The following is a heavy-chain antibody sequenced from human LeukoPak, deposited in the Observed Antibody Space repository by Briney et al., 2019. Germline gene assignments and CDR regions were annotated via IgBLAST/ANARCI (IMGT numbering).Heavy chain of an antibody. J-gene: IGHJ6*03. V-gene: IGHV4-59*08. CDR1: GGSISSYY. Sequence: PSETLSLTCTVSGGSISSYYWSWIRQPPGKGLEWIGYIYYSGSTNYNPSLKSRVTISVDTSKNQFSLKLSSVTAADTAVYYCASGQQDIVVVPAASQAYYYYYMDVWGKGTTVTVSS. CDR2: IYYSGST. D-gene: IGHD2-2*01. CDR3: ASGQQDIVVVPAASQAYYYYYMDV.